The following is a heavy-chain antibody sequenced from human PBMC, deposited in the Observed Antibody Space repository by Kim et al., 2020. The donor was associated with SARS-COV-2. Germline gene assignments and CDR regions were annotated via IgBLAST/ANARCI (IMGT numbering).Heavy chain of an antibody. D-gene: IGHD2-21*01. J-gene: IGHJ5*02. Sequence: SETLSLTCTVSGGSISSYYWSWIRQPPGKGLEWIGYIYYSGSTNYNPSLTSRVTISVDTSKNQSSLKLSSVTAADTAAYYCARVNLRRAVGLIALSPWG. CDR3: ARVNLRRAVGLIALSP. CDR1: GGSISSYY. V-gene: IGHV4-59*13. CDR2: IYYSGST.